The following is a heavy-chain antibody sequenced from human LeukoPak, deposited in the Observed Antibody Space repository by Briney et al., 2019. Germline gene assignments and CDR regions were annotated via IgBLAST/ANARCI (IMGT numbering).Heavy chain of an antibody. V-gene: IGHV4-34*01. CDR3: ARARPVLLWFGYNWFDP. CDR2: INHSGST. D-gene: IGHD3-10*01. J-gene: IGHJ5*02. CDR1: GGSFSGYY. Sequence: SETLSLTCAVYGGSFSGYYWSWIRQPPGKGLEWIGEINHSGSTNYNPSLKSRVTISVDTSKNQFSLKLSSVTAADTAVYYCARARPVLLWFGYNWFDPWGQGTLVNVSS.